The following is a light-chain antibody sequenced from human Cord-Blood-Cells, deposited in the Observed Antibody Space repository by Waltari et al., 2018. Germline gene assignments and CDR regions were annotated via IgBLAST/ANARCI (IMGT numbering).Light chain of an antibody. Sequence: DIQMTQSPSSLSASVGDTVTITCQASQDIRNYLHWYQQKPGNAPKLLIYDASNLETGVPSRSSGSGSGTDFTFTISSLQPEDIATYDCQQYDNLLFTFGPGTKVDIK. CDR2: DAS. CDR3: QQYDNLLFT. CDR1: QDIRNY. V-gene: IGKV1-33*01. J-gene: IGKJ3*01.